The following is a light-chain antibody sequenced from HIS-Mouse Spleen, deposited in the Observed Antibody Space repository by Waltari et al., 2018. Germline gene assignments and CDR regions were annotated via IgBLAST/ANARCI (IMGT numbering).Light chain of an antibody. J-gene: IGKJ5*01. CDR1: QSVSSY. V-gene: IGKV3-11*01. CDR2: DAS. CDR3: QQRSNWPIT. Sequence: EIVLTQSPATLALSPGDSATLSCMASQSVSSYLAWYQEKPGQAPSLLIYDASSRATGIPARFSGSGSGTDFTLTISSLAPEDFAVYYCQQRSNWPITFGQGTRLEIK.